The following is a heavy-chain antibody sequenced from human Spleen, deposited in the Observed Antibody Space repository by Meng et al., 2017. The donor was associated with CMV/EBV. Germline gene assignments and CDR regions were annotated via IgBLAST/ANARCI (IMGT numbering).Heavy chain of an antibody. CDR1: GFTFDDYA. CDR3: ARGGSSSSAHYGMDV. V-gene: IGHV3-9*03. Sequence: SLKISCAASGFTFDDYAMHWVRQAPGKGLEWVSGINWNSRSIGYADSVKGRFTISRDNAKNSLYLQMNSLRAEDMALYYCARGGSSSSAHYGMDVWGQGTTVTVSS. J-gene: IGHJ6*02. D-gene: IGHD6-6*01. CDR2: INWNSRSI.